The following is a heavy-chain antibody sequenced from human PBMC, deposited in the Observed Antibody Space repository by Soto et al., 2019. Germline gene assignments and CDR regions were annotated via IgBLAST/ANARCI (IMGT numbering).Heavy chain of an antibody. J-gene: IGHJ4*02. CDR3: ARQRDAYNRFDY. CDR2: IYYTGST. D-gene: IGHD1-1*01. CDR1: GDSISSYY. V-gene: IGHV4-59*01. Sequence: QLQESGPGLVKPSETLSLTCTVSGDSISSYYWSWIRQPPGEGLEWIRYIYYTGSTNYNPSLKSRVTISVDTSKNQSSLKLTSVTAAETAVYYCARQRDAYNRFDYWGQGTLVTVSS.